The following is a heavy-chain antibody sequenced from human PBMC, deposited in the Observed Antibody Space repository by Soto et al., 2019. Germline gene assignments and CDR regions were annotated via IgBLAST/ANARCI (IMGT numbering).Heavy chain of an antibody. V-gene: IGHV1-2*02. CDR3: ARDFGEMATISYFDY. J-gene: IGHJ4*02. CDR1: GYTFTGYY. D-gene: IGHD5-12*01. CDR2: INPNSGGT. Sequence: QVQLVQSGAEVKKPGASVKVSCKASGYTFTGYYMHWVRQAPGQGLEWMGWINPNSGGTNYAEKFEGRVTMTRDTSISTAYMELSRLRSDDTAVYYCARDFGEMATISYFDYWGQGTLVTVSS.